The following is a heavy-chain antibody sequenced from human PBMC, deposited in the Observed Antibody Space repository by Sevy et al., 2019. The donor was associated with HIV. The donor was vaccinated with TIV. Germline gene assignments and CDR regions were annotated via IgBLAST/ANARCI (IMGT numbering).Heavy chain of an antibody. CDR3: ARHCSSISCSHVFDI. Sequence: KQSQTLSLTCAVYGGSFSGYYWSWIRQPPGKGLEWIGEINHGGSTNYNPSLKSRVTISLDTSKNQFSLKLTSMTAADTALYYCARHCSSISCSHVFDIWGQGTMVTVSS. CDR1: GGSFSGYY. V-gene: IGHV4-34*01. CDR2: INHGGST. J-gene: IGHJ3*02. D-gene: IGHD2-2*01.